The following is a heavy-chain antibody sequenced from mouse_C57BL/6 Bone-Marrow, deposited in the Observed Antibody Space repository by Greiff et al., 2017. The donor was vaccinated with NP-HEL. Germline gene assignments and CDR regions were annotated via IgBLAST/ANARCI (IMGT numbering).Heavy chain of an antibody. V-gene: IGHV1-15*01. CDR3: TKDGYYGFAY. CDR1: GYTFTDYE. D-gene: IGHD2-3*01. Sequence: QVQLQQSGAELVRPGASVTLSCKASGYTFTDYEMHWVKQTPVHGLEWIGAFDPETGGTAYNQKFKGKAILTADKSSSTAYMELRRLTSEDSAVYYCTKDGYYGFAYGGQGALVTVSA. J-gene: IGHJ3*01. CDR2: FDPETGGT.